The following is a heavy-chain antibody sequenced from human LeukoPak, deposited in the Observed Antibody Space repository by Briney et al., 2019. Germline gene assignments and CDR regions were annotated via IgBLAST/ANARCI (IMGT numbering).Heavy chain of an antibody. CDR1: GFTVSSKY. Sequence: GGSLRLSCVVSGFTVSSKYMNWVRQAPGRGLEWVSLISWDGGSTYYADSVKGRFTISRDNSKNSLYLQMNSLRAEDTALYYCAKSLRIAVAGMIDYWGQGTLVTVSS. J-gene: IGHJ4*02. D-gene: IGHD6-19*01. CDR3: AKSLRIAVAGMIDY. CDR2: ISWDGGST. V-gene: IGHV3-43D*03.